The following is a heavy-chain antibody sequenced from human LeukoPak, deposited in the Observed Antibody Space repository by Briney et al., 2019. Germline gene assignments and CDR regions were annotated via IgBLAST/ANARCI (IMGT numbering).Heavy chain of an antibody. J-gene: IGHJ5*02. CDR3: ATASRAPWNWFDP. V-gene: IGHV1-24*01. CDR2: FGPEDGET. CDR1: GYTLTELS. Sequence: ASVKVSCKVSGYTLTELSMHWVRQAPGKGLEWMGGFGPEDGETIYAQKFQGRVTMTEDTSTDTAYMELSSLRSEDTAVYYCATASRAPWNWFDPWGQGTLVTVSS.